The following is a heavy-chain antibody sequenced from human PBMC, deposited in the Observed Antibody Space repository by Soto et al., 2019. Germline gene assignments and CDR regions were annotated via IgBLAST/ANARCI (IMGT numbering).Heavy chain of an antibody. CDR1: GLTFTNYD. CDR2: ISGRGGNT. J-gene: IGHJ4*02. CDR3: AKDVYSSGWYSGY. D-gene: IGHD6-19*01. Sequence: EVQLLESGGGLVQPGGSLRLSCAASGLTFTNYDMSWVRQAPGKGLEWVSGISGRGGNTYYAESVKGRFTISRDNSNNTLYLQMNSRRAEDTAVYYCAKDVYSSGWYSGYWGQGTLVTVSS. V-gene: IGHV3-23*01.